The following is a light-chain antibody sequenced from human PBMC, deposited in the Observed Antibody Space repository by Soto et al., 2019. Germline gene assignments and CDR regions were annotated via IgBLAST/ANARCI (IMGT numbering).Light chain of an antibody. J-gene: IGKJ2*01. Sequence: DIVMTQSPDSLAVSLGERATINCKSSQSVFHKSNNKNYLAWYQQKPGQPPKLIIYWTSTRESGVPERFSGSESGTDFTLTINRLQAEAVAVYYCHQYYGNPSFGQGTKLEIK. CDR3: HQYYGNPS. V-gene: IGKV4-1*01. CDR1: QSVFHKSNNKNY. CDR2: WTS.